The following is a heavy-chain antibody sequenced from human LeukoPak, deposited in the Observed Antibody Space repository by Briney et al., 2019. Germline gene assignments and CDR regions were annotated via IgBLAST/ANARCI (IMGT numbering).Heavy chain of an antibody. D-gene: IGHD4-17*01. J-gene: IGHJ4*02. Sequence: GGSLRLSCAASGFTFSSYSMNWVRQAPGKGLEWVSSISSSSSYIYYADSVKGRFTISRDYAKNSLYLQMNSLRAEDTAVYYCARDGAVTTRYYFDYWGQGTLVTVSS. CDR2: ISSSSSYI. V-gene: IGHV3-21*01. CDR3: ARDGAVTTRYYFDY. CDR1: GFTFSSYS.